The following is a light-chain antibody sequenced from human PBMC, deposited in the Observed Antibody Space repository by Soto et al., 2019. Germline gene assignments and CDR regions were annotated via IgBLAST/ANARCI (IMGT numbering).Light chain of an antibody. Sequence: EIVMTQSPSTLSVSPAERATLSCRASQSVSSDLAWYHQRPGQAPRLLIYGVSTRATGIPARFSGSGSGTEFTLTINSLQSEDFAVYYCQQYNNWPRTFGQGTKVDIK. CDR2: GVS. V-gene: IGKV3-15*01. CDR3: QQYNNWPRT. CDR1: QSVSSD. J-gene: IGKJ1*01.